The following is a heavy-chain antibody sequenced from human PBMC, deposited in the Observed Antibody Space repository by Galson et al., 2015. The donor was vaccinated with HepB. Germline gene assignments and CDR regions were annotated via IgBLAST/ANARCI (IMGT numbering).Heavy chain of an antibody. CDR2: IIPILGIA. V-gene: IGHV1-69*02. Sequence: SVKVSCKASGGTFSSYTISWVRQAPGQGLEWMGRIIPILGIANYAQKFQGRVTITADKSTSTAYMELSSLRSEDTAVYYCARGGHIVVVTATIPPYYYGMDVWGQGTTVTVSS. CDR1: GGTFSSYT. J-gene: IGHJ6*02. D-gene: IGHD2-21*02. CDR3: ARGGHIVVVTATIPPYYYGMDV.